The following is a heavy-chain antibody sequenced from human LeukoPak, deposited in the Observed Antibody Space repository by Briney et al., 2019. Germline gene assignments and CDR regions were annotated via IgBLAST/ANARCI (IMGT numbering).Heavy chain of an antibody. D-gene: IGHD3-10*01. V-gene: IGHV4-59*01. J-gene: IGHJ4*02. CDR1: GGSISSYY. CDR3: ARGYYGSGSYYNNDY. CDR2: IYYSGST. Sequence: SSETLSLTCTVPGGSISSYYWSWIRQPPGKGLEWIGYIYYSGSTNYNPSLKSRVTISVDTSKNQFSLKLSSVTAADTAVYYCARGYYGSGSYYNNDYWGQGTLVTVSS.